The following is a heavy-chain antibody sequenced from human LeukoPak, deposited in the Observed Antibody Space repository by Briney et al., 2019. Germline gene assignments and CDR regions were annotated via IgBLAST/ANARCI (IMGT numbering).Heavy chain of an antibody. V-gene: IGHV4-30-2*01. CDR2: IYHSGST. D-gene: IGHD3-9*01. CDR3: AREAEYYDILTGYGYNWFDP. Sequence: SQTLSLTCVVSGGSIISGGYSWSWVRQPPGKGLEWIGYIYHSGSTYYNPSLKSRVTISVDRSKNQFSLKLSSVTAADTAVYYCAREAEYYDILTGYGYNWFDPWGQGTLVTVSS. J-gene: IGHJ5*02. CDR1: GGSIISGGYS.